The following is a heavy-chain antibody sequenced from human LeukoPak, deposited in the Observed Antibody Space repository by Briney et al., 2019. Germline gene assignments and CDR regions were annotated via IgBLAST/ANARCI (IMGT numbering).Heavy chain of an antibody. D-gene: IGHD3-3*01. Sequence: AGGSLRLSCVASGFTFSNYWMNWVRQAPGKGLVGVSRIESDGSSRSYQDAVTGRFTISRDNPKNMLYLQMNSLRGEDTAVYYCARGLTVFGVVTDAFDIWGQGTMVTVSS. V-gene: IGHV3-74*01. CDR1: GFTFSNYW. CDR3: ARGLTVFGVVTDAFDI. J-gene: IGHJ3*02. CDR2: IESDGSSR.